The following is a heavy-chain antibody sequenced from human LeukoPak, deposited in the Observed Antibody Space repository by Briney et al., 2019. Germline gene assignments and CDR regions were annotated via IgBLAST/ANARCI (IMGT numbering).Heavy chain of an antibody. CDR2: ISAYNGNT. V-gene: IGHV1-18*01. D-gene: IGHD6-13*01. J-gene: IGHJ4*02. CDR1: GYTFTSYG. CDR3: ARDLRYSSSWYRVFDY. Sequence: RASVKVSCKASGYTFTSYGISWVRQAPGQGPEWMGWISAYNGNTNYAQKLQGRVTMTTDTSTSTAYMELRSLRSDDTAVYYCARDLRYSSSWYRVFDYWGQGTLVTVSS.